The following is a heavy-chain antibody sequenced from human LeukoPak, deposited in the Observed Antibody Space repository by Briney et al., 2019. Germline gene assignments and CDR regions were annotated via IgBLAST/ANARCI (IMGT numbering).Heavy chain of an antibody. D-gene: IGHD3-3*01. CDR1: LDPIYTYH. V-gene: IGHV4-59*08. Sequence: KPSETLSLTCSVSLDPIYTYHWSWIPQPPGRGLERIGHVHYSGNTNYKPTFKSRVTISIDMSKNRFYLKLSSVTAADTAVYYCATLARGFYYFDSWGQGTLVTVSS. J-gene: IGHJ4*02. CDR3: ATLARGFYYFDS. CDR2: VHYSGNT.